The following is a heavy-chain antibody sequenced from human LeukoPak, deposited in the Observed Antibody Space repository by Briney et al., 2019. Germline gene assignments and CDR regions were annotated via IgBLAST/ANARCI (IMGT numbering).Heavy chain of an antibody. CDR1: GYTFTGYY. CDR3: ARIPAIGYCSSTSCYVDYYYYMDV. CDR2: MNPNSGNT. J-gene: IGHJ6*03. V-gene: IGHV1-8*03. Sequence: ASVKVSCKASGYTFTGYYLHWVRQATGQGLEWMGWMNPNSGNTGYAQKFQGRVTITRNTSISTAYMELSSLRSEGTAVYYCARIPAIGYCSSTSCYVDYYYYMDVWGKGTTVTVSS. D-gene: IGHD2-2*01.